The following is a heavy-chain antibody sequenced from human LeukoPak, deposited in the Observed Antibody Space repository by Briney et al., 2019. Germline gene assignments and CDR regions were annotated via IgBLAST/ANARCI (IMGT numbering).Heavy chain of an antibody. Sequence: GGSLRLSCAASGFSFSYYTMSWVRQAPGKGLEWVSSISSTGSSIYYADSVKGRFTISRDNAKNSLYLQMSSLRVEDTAVYYCARDDVAWNDVHWFDPWGQGTLVTVSS. CDR3: ARDDVAWNDVHWFDP. CDR1: GFSFSYYT. D-gene: IGHD1-1*01. V-gene: IGHV3-21*01. J-gene: IGHJ5*02. CDR2: ISSTGSSI.